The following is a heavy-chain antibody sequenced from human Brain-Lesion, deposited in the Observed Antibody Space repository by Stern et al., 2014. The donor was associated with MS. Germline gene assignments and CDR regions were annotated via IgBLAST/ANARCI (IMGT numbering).Heavy chain of an antibody. CDR2: IFNSGSP. CDR3: ARGRVVPGFQYYATDV. J-gene: IGHJ6*02. V-gene: IGHV4-61*02. D-gene: IGHD2-2*01. CDR1: GGSIRSGGYY. Sequence: QVQLQESGPGLVKPSQTLSLSCTVSGGSIRSGGYYWSWIRQPAGKGLEWIGRIFNSGSPSYTPPLKSRVTISIDTSKNQFSLRLTSRTAADTAVYYCARGRVVPGFQYYATDVWGQGTTVIVSS.